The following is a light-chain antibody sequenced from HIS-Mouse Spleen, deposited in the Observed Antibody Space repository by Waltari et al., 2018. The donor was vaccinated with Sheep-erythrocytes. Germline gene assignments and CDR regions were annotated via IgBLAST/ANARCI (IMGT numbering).Light chain of an antibody. CDR1: SSDVGGYNY. Sequence: QSALTQPRSVSGSPGQSVTISCTGTSSDVGGYNYVSWYQQHPGKAPKLMIYDVSKRPSGVPDRFSGSKSCNTASLTISGLQAEDEAVYYCCSYAGSYNHVFATGTKVTVL. CDR2: DVS. V-gene: IGLV2-11*01. CDR3: CSYAGSYNHV. J-gene: IGLJ1*01.